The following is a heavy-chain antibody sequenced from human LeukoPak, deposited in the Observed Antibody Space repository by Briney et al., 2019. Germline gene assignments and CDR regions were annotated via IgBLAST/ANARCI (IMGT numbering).Heavy chain of an antibody. CDR1: GFTFSSYS. J-gene: IGHJ3*02. V-gene: IGHV3-21*01. CDR3: ARDNLRATRWDYYDRINAFDI. CDR2: ISSSSSYI. Sequence: GGSLRLSCAASGFTFSSYSMNWVRQAPGKGLEWVSSISSSSSYIYYADSVKGRFTISRDNAKNSLYLQMNSLRAEDTAVYYCARDNLRATRWDYYDRINAFDIWGQGTMVTVSS. D-gene: IGHD3-22*01.